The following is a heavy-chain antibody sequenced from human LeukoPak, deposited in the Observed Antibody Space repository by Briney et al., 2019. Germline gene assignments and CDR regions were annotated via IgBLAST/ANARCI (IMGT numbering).Heavy chain of an antibody. V-gene: IGHV3-23*01. D-gene: IGHD3-22*01. CDR1: GFTFDDYG. Sequence: QPGGSLRLSCAASGFTFDDYGMSWVRQAPGKGLEWVSAISGSGGSTYYADSVKGRFTISRDNSKNTLYLQMNSLRAEDTAVYYCAKFGYYYDSSGYNDYWGQGTLVTVSS. CDR3: AKFGYYYDSSGYNDY. CDR2: ISGSGGST. J-gene: IGHJ4*02.